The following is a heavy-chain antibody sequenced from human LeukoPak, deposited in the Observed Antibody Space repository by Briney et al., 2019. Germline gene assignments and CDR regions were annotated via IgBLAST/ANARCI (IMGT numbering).Heavy chain of an antibody. CDR3: ARDGSGARAFDI. Sequence: PSETLSLTCTVSGGSISSYYWSWIRQPPGKGLEWIGYIYYSGSTNYNPSLKSRVTISVDTSKNQFSLKLSSVTAADTAVYYCARDGSGARAFDIWGQGTMVTVSS. D-gene: IGHD3-3*01. CDR1: GGSISSYY. CDR2: IYYSGST. V-gene: IGHV4-59*01. J-gene: IGHJ3*02.